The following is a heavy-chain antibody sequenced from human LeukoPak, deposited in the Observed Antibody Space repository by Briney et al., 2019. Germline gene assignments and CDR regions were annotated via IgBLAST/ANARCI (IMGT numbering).Heavy chain of an antibody. Sequence: GRSLRLSCAASGFTFSSYWMSWVRQAPGKGLEWVANIKPDEGEKYYVDSVKGRFTISRDNAKNSLYLQMNSLRAEDTAVYYCARDLSGPSVYWGQGTLVTVSS. V-gene: IGHV3-7*01. CDR2: IKPDEGEK. J-gene: IGHJ4*02. CDR1: GFTFSSYW. CDR3: ARDLSGPSVY. D-gene: IGHD2-15*01.